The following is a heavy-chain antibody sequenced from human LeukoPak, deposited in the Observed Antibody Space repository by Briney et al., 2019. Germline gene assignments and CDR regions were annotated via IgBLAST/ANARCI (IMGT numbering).Heavy chain of an antibody. CDR1: GGRFKSNG. D-gene: IGHD4-23*01. V-gene: IGHV1-69*04. J-gene: IGHJ3*01. CDR2: IIPIFDRP. Sequence: SVKVSCKTIGGRFKSNGVSWVRQAPGQGLEWMGTIIPIFDRPNYAQKFEGRVTITADKSTNTTYMEVSSLTSDDTAVYYCARDAQWELRALDVWGRGTMVIVSS. CDR3: ARDAQWELRALDV.